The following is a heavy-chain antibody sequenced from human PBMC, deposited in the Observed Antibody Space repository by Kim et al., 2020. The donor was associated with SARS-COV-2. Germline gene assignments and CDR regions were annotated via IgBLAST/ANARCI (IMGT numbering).Heavy chain of an antibody. Sequence: ASVKVSCKASGYTFTGYYMHWVRQAPGQGLEWMGRINPNSGGTNYAQKFQGRVTMTRDTSISTAYMELSRLRSDDTAVYYCARVIAVDSYDAFDIWGQGTMVTVSS. V-gene: IGHV1-2*06. J-gene: IGHJ3*02. D-gene: IGHD6-19*01. CDR1: GYTFTGYY. CDR2: INPNSGGT. CDR3: ARVIAVDSYDAFDI.